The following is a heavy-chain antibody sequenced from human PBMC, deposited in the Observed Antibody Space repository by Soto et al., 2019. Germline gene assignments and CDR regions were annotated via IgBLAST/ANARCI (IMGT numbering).Heavy chain of an antibody. V-gene: IGHV4-31*03. D-gene: IGHD3-22*01. CDR2: IYYSGST. CDR1: GGSISSGGYY. Sequence: SETLSLTCTVSGGSISSGGYYWSWIRQHPGKGLEWIGYIYYSGSTYYNPSLKSRVTISVGTSKNQFSLKLSSVTAADTAVYYCARDVYYYDSSGYGEYYYYGMDVWGQGTTVTSP. J-gene: IGHJ6*02. CDR3: ARDVYYYDSSGYGEYYYYGMDV.